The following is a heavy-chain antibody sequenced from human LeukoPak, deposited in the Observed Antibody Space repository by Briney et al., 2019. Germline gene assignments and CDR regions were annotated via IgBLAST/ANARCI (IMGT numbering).Heavy chain of an antibody. CDR2: FDPVDGET. Sequence: ASVKVSCKVSGYTLTELSMHWVRQAPGKGLEWMGGFDPVDGETIYAQKFQGRVTMTEDTSTDTAYMELSSLRSEDTAVYYCATDPSWSVQLEPNYYYGMDVWGQGTTVTVSS. V-gene: IGHV1-24*01. J-gene: IGHJ6*02. D-gene: IGHD1-1*01. CDR1: GYTLTELS. CDR3: ATDPSWSVQLEPNYYYGMDV.